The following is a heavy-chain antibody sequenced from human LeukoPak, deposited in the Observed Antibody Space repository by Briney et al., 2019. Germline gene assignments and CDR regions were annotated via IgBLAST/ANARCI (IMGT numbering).Heavy chain of an antibody. CDR2: INSDGSST. V-gene: IGHV3-74*01. CDR1: GFTFSSYW. J-gene: IGHJ4*02. CDR3: ARGGPYSSSSLSY. D-gene: IGHD6-13*01. Sequence: PGGSLRLSCAASGFTFSSYWMHWVRQVPGKGLVWVSRINSDGSSTTYADSVKGRFTISRDNAKNTLYLQMNSLRAEDTAVYYCARGGPYSSSSLSYWGQGTLVTVSS.